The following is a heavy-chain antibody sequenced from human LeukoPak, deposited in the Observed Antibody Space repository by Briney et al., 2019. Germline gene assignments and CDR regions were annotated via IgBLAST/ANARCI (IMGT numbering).Heavy chain of an antibody. CDR1: GFTFSSYW. Sequence: GGSLRLSCAASGFTFSSYWVHWVRQAPGKGLVWVSLINSDGSSTNYADSVKGRFTISRDNAKNTLYLQMNSLRAEDTAVYYCARGATDAFDIWGQGTMVTVSS. V-gene: IGHV3-74*01. J-gene: IGHJ3*02. CDR3: ARGATDAFDI. D-gene: IGHD2-15*01. CDR2: INSDGSST.